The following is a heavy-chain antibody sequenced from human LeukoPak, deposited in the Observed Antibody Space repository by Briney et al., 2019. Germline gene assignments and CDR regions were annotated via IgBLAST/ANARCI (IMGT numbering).Heavy chain of an antibody. Sequence: PSQTLSLTCTVSGGSISSGGYYWSWIRQHPGKGLEWIGYIYYSGSTYYNPSLKSRVTISVDTSKNQFSLKLSSVTAADTAVYYCARALGDSSGWCYFDYWGQGTLVTVSS. J-gene: IGHJ4*02. CDR1: GGSISSGGYY. V-gene: IGHV4-31*03. CDR2: IYYSGST. CDR3: ARALGDSSGWCYFDY. D-gene: IGHD6-19*01.